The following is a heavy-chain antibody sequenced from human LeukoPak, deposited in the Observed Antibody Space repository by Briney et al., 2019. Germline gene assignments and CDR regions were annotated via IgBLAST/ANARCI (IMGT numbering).Heavy chain of an antibody. V-gene: IGHV1-69*05. D-gene: IGHD3-22*01. Sequence: SVKVSCKASGGTFSSYAISWVRQAPGQGLEWMVGIIPIFGTANYAQKFQGRVTITTDESTSTAHMELSSLRSEDTAVYYCARGDWYYDSSGYSYFDYWGQGTLVTVSS. CDR2: IIPIFGTA. CDR1: GGTFSSYA. CDR3: ARGDWYYDSSGYSYFDY. J-gene: IGHJ4*02.